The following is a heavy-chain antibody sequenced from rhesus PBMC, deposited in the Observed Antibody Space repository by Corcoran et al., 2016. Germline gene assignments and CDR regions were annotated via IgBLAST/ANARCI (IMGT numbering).Heavy chain of an antibody. CDR2: IDPSDAET. CDR1: GYSFPNSW. J-gene: IGHJ6*01. CDR3: AKESHYGLDS. Sequence: EVQLVQSGAEVKSPGESLTISCPTSGYSFPNSWLHWVRQMPGKGLEWMGAIDPSDAETRDSPSFQGQVTISADKSISTTYLQWSSLKASDSATYYCAKESHYGLDSWGQGVVVTVSS. V-gene: IGHV5-2*01.